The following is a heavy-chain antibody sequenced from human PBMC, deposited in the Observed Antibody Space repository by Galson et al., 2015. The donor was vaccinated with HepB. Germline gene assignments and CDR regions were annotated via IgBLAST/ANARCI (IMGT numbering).Heavy chain of an antibody. Sequence: SLRLSCAASGFIFSSYAMSWVRQAPGKGLEWVSAISGSDGSAYYADSVKGRFTISRDNSKNTLYLQMNSLRAEDTAVYYCARDPVTPGDHPSNYFDYWGQGTLVTVSS. V-gene: IGHV3-23*01. J-gene: IGHJ4*02. D-gene: IGHD4-17*01. CDR1: GFIFSSYA. CDR2: ISGSDGSA. CDR3: ARDPVTPGDHPSNYFDY.